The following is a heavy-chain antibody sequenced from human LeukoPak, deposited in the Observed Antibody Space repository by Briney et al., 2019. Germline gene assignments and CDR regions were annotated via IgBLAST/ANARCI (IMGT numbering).Heavy chain of an antibody. V-gene: IGHV3-11*01. Sequence: RSGGPLSLSCAASGFTYNEYYMRWLRQAPGKGLEWVSYISSSGSTIYYADSVKGRFTISRDNAKNSLYLQMNSLRAEDTAVYYCARDSRVVGYCSSTSCYSSFDYWGQGTLVTVSS. CDR2: ISSSGSTI. CDR3: ARDSRVVGYCSSTSCYSSFDY. J-gene: IGHJ4*02. D-gene: IGHD2-2*02. CDR1: GFTYNEYY.